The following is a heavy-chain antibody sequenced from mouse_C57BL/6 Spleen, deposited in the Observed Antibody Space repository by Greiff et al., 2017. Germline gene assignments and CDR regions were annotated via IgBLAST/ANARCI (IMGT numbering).Heavy chain of an antibody. D-gene: IGHD1-1*01. CDR2: ISNGGGST. V-gene: IGHV5-12*01. J-gene: IGHJ4*01. Sequence: EVNVVESGGGLVQPGGSLKLSCAASGFTFSDYYMYWVRQTPEKRLEWVAYISNGGGSTYYPDTVKGRFTISRDNAKNTLYLQMSRLKSEDTAMYYCARGGSPSYYAMDYWGQGTSVTVSS. CDR3: ARGGSPSYYAMDY. CDR1: GFTFSDYY.